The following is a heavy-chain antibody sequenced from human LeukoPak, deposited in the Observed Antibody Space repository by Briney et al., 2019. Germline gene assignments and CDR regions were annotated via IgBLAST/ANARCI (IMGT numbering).Heavy chain of an antibody. Sequence: GGSLRLSCAASGFTFSSYAMSWVRQAPGKGLEWVSAISGSGGSTYYADSVKGRFTISRDNSKNTLYLQMNSLRAEDTAVYYCAKDMGIVVVPAAILTPPNDAFDIWGQGTMVTVSS. J-gene: IGHJ3*02. CDR3: AKDMGIVVVPAAILTPPNDAFDI. CDR2: ISGSGGST. D-gene: IGHD2-2*01. V-gene: IGHV3-23*01. CDR1: GFTFSSYA.